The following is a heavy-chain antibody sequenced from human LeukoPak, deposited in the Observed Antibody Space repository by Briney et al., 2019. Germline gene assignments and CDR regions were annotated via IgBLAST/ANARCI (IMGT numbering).Heavy chain of an antibody. Sequence: ASVKVSCKAYGYTFISYGISWVRQAPGQGLEWMGWISAYKDNRNYAQKLQGRVTMTTDTSTSTAYMELRSLRSDDTAVYYCARDWRRGSSGSTLGYWGQGTLVTVSS. CDR2: ISAYKDNR. CDR3: ARDWRRGSSGSTLGY. D-gene: IGHD3-22*01. J-gene: IGHJ4*02. V-gene: IGHV1-18*01. CDR1: GYTFISYG.